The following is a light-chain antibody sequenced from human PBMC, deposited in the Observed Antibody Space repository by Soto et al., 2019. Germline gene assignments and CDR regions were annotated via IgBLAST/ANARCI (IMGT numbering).Light chain of an antibody. J-gene: IGLJ2*01. CDR1: SSNIGAGYD. CDR2: HNN. V-gene: IGLV1-40*01. Sequence: QSVLTQPPSVSGAPGQRVTISCTGSSSNIGAGYDVHWYQQLPGTAPKLLISHNNNRPSGVPDRFSGSKSGTSASLAITGLKAEDEADYHCQSYDSSLSGWVVFGGGTKVTVL. CDR3: QSYDSSLSGWVV.